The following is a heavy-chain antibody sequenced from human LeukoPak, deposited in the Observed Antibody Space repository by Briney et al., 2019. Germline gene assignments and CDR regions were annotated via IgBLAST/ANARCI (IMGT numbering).Heavy chain of an antibody. D-gene: IGHD6-19*01. J-gene: IGHJ4*02. CDR3: ARGRGWGILDS. Sequence: ASVKVSCKTSGYPFTSFDIHWVRQAAGHGLEWMSWMTPNSEKGGYAQKFQGRVTMTADTSIDTAYMELSSLTFDDTAIYYCARGRGWGILDSWGQGNLVTVSS. V-gene: IGHV1-8*01. CDR2: MTPNSEKG. CDR1: GYPFTSFD.